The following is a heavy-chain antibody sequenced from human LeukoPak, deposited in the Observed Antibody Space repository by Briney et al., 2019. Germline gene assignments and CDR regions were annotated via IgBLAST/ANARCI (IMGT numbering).Heavy chain of an antibody. CDR2: IKQDQSEK. J-gene: IGHJ4*02. CDR3: ARSVEEGYYSETSCYAGY. V-gene: IGHV3-7*03. Sequence: GGSLRLSCVASGFTFTNYWMTWVRQAPGKGLEWVANIKQDQSEKWYVASVKGRFTVSRDNAKNSMYLQMNSLRAEDTAIYYCARSVEEGYYSETSCYAGYWGRGTLVTVSS. CDR1: GFTFTNYW. D-gene: IGHD2-2*01.